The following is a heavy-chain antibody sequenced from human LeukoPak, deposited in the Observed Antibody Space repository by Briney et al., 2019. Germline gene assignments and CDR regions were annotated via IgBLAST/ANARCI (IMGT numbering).Heavy chain of an antibody. J-gene: IGHJ4*02. CDR1: GFTFNTYA. Sequence: PGGSLRLSCAASGFTFNTYATNWVRQAPGKGLEWVSAISDSGGSTYYADSVKGRFTISRDNSKNTVYLQIHRLRAEDTAVYYCAKGKGSSSSSIDWWGQGTLVTVSS. CDR3: AKGKGSSSSSIDW. V-gene: IGHV3-23*01. CDR2: ISDSGGST. D-gene: IGHD2-15*01.